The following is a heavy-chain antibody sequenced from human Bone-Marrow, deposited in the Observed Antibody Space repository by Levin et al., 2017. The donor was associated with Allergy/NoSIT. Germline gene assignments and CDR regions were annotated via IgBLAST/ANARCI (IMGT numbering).Heavy chain of an antibody. V-gene: IGHV3-7*04. D-gene: IGHD3-10*01. Sequence: SCAASGFTFSSYWMTWVRQTPGKGLEWVANIKQDGSEKNYVDSVRGRFTISRDNPKNSLHLNMHNLRVEDTAVYYCARAAMVRGGGDYWGQGTLVTVSS. CDR2: IKQDGSEK. J-gene: IGHJ4*02. CDR3: ARAAMVRGGGDY. CDR1: GFTFSSYW.